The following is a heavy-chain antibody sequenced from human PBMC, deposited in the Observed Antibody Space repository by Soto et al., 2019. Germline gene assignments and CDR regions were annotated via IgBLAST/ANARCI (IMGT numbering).Heavy chain of an antibody. CDR1: GGTFSSYA. CDR3: ARDADYNWNWFDP. Sequence: SVKVSCKASGGTFSSYAISWVRQAPGQGLEWMGGIIPIFGTASYAQKFQGRVTITADKSTSTAYMELSSLRSEDTAVYYCARDADYNWNWFDPWGQGTLVTVSS. CDR2: IIPIFGTA. V-gene: IGHV1-69*06. D-gene: IGHD1-20*01. J-gene: IGHJ5*02.